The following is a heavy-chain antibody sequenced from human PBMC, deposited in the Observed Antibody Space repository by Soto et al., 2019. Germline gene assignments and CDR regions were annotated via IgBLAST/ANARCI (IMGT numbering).Heavy chain of an antibody. Sequence: SETLSLTCTVSGASISSADYYWRWIRQPPGKGLEWIGYFHSSGATYKDPSLKSRVTISVDTSKNQISLKLDSVTAADTAIYYCASISFGDFDYWGHGTLVTVSS. CDR3: ASISFGDFDY. J-gene: IGHJ4*01. V-gene: IGHV4-30-4*01. CDR1: GASISSADYY. CDR2: FHSSGAT. D-gene: IGHD3-10*01.